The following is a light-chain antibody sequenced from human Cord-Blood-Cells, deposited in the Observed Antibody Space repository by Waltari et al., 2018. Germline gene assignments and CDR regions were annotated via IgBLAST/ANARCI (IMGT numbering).Light chain of an antibody. CDR2: AAS. V-gene: IGKV1-39*01. CDR3: QQSYSTPRT. J-gene: IGKJ2*01. Sequence: DIQMTQSPSSLSASVGDRVTITCRASQSISSYLNWYQQKPGTAPKLLIYAASSLQSGVPSRFSGSVSGTDFTLTISSLQPEDFATYYCQQSYSTPRTFGQGTKLEIK. CDR1: QSISSY.